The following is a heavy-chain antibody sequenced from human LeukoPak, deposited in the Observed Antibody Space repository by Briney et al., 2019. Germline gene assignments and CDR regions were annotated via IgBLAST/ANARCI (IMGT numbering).Heavy chain of an antibody. CDR2: INPNSGGT. V-gene: IGHV1-2*02. CDR3: ARAANGYIVNDAFDI. J-gene: IGHJ3*02. D-gene: IGHD5-24*01. Sequence: GASVKVSCKASGYTFTGYYMHWVRQAPGQGLEWMGWINPNSGGTNYAQKFQGRVTMTRDTSISTAYMELSRLRSDDTAVYYCARAANGYIVNDAFDIWGQGTMVTVSS. CDR1: GYTFTGYY.